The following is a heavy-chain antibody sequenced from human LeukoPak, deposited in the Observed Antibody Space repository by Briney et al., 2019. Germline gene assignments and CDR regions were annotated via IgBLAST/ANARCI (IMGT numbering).Heavy chain of an antibody. D-gene: IGHD6-13*01. CDR2: ISSSSSYT. CDR1: GFTFSDYY. Sequence: GGSPRLSCAASGFTFSDYYMSWIRQAPGKGLEWVSYISSSSSYTNYADSVKGRFTISRDNAKNSLYLQMNSLRAEDTAVYYCARDSMRAAAGLFDYWGQGTLVTVSS. J-gene: IGHJ4*02. V-gene: IGHV3-11*06. CDR3: ARDSMRAAAGLFDY.